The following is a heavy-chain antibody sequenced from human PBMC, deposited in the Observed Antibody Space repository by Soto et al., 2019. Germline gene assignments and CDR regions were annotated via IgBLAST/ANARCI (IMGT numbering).Heavy chain of an antibody. J-gene: IGHJ1*01. CDR3: ATPGTKSGWYVVFQH. Sequence: SQTLSLTCTVSGGSISSSSYYWGLIRQPPGKGLEWIGSIYYSGSTYYNPSLKSRVTISVDTSKNQFSLKLSSVTAADTAVYYCATPGTKSGWYVVFQHWGQGTLVTVSS. D-gene: IGHD6-19*01. CDR1: GGSISSSSYY. V-gene: IGHV4-39*01. CDR2: IYYSGST.